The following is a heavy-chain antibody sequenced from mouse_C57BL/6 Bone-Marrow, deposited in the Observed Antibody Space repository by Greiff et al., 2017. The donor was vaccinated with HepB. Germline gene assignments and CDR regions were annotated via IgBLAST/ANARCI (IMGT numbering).Heavy chain of an antibody. D-gene: IGHD1-1*01. Sequence: EVMLVESGGGLVQPGGSLKLSCAASGFTFSDYYMYWVRQTPEKRLEWVAYISNGGGSTYYPDTVKGRFTISRDNAKNTLYLQMSRLKSEDTAMYYCARGTYYGSSPFAYWGQGTLVTVSA. V-gene: IGHV5-12*01. CDR3: ARGTYYGSSPFAY. J-gene: IGHJ3*01. CDR2: ISNGGGST. CDR1: GFTFSDYY.